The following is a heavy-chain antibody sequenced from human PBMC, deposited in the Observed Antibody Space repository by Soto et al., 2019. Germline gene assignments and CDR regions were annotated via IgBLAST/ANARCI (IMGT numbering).Heavy chain of an antibody. CDR2: IHYSGST. Sequence: QVQLQESGPGLVKPSQTLSLTCTVSGGSISSGAYYWSWVRQSPGKGLEWIGYIHYSGSTYYNLSLMRRVIISVDTSKNQFSLKLSSVTATDTAVYFCARDNYGHTYYFDYWGQGTLVTVSS. CDR1: GGSISSGAYY. J-gene: IGHJ4*02. D-gene: IGHD4-17*01. V-gene: IGHV4-30-4*01. CDR3: ARDNYGHTYYFDY.